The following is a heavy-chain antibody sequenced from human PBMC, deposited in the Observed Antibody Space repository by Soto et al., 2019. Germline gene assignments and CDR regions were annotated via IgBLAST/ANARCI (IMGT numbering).Heavy chain of an antibody. CDR3: ARTIEYSSSRLGWFDP. Sequence: GASVKVSCKASGYTFTSYAMHWVRQAPGQRLEWMGWINAGNGNTKYSQKFQGRVTITRDTSASTAYMELSSLRAEDTAVYYCARTIEYSSSRLGWFDPWGQGTLVTVSS. CDR1: GYTFTSYA. V-gene: IGHV1-3*01. J-gene: IGHJ5*02. D-gene: IGHD6-6*01. CDR2: INAGNGNT.